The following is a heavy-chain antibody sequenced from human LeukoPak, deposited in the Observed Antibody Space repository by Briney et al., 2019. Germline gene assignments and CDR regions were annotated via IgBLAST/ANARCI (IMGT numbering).Heavy chain of an antibody. CDR1: GFAFSNYD. CDR2: ITSSSSTI. CDR3: ARVVGGYSDY. J-gene: IGHJ4*02. Sequence: GGSLRLSCAASGFAFSNYDMNWVRQAPGRGLEWVSYITSSSSTIYYADSVKGRFTISRDNAKNSLHLQMNSLGAEDTAVYYCARVVGGYSDYWGQGTLVTVSS. D-gene: IGHD5-12*01. V-gene: IGHV3-48*04.